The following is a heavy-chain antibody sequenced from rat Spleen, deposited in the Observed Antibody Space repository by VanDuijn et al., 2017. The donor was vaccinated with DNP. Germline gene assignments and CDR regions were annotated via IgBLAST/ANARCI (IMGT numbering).Heavy chain of an antibody. J-gene: IGHJ3*01. CDR2: LCSGGST. Sequence: QVQLKESGPGLVQPSQTLSLTCTLSGSALTRFGVSRVRQPPGKGLEGNGSLCSGGSTDYNSALKSRLNISRDTSKSQVLLKMNILQTEDTAMYLCARSTYYSGFAYLGQGTLVTVSS. D-gene: IGHD1-1*01. CDR3: ARSTYYSGFAY. CDR1: GSALTRFG. V-gene: IGHV2-16*01.